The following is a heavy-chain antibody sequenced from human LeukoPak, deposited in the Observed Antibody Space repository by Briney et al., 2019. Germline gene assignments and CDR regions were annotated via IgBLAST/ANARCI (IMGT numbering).Heavy chain of an antibody. CDR1: GFTFNMYT. D-gene: IGHD2-15*01. J-gene: IGHJ4*02. V-gene: IGHV3-30-3*01. CDR3: ARDRKIVVVIATLDY. CDR2: ISYDGNNK. Sequence: PGGSLRLSCAASGFTFNMYTMHWVRQAPGKGVEWVALISYDGNNKYYADSVKGRFTISRDNYKNTLYLQMNSLRAEDTAVYYCARDRKIVVVIATLDYWGQGALVTVSS.